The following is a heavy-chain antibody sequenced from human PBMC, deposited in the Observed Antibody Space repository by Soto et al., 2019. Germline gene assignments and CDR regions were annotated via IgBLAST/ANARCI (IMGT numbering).Heavy chain of an antibody. CDR1: GYTFTSYG. D-gene: IGHD3-10*01. V-gene: IGHV1-18*01. Sequence: QVQLVQSGTEVKKPGASVKVSCKASGYTFTSYGISWVRQAPGQGLEWMGWISAYNGNTNYAQKFQGRLTMTADTSTSTAYMELRSLGSDDTAVYYCASGWFGEFVYYFDSWGQGTLVTVSS. CDR2: ISAYNGNT. CDR3: ASGWFGEFVYYFDS. J-gene: IGHJ4*02.